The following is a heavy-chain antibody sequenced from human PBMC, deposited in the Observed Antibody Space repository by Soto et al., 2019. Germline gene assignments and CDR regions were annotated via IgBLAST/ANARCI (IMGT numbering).Heavy chain of an antibody. Sequence: EVQLLESGGGLVQPGGSLRLSCAASGFTFSSYAMSWVRQAPGKGLEWVSAISGSGGSTYYADSVKGRFTISRDNXKNTLYLQMNSLSAEDTAVYYCAKDGGGPYNWFDPWGQGTLVTVSS. V-gene: IGHV3-23*01. CDR3: AKDGGGPYNWFDP. CDR2: ISGSGGST. D-gene: IGHD2-15*01. J-gene: IGHJ5*02. CDR1: GFTFSSYA.